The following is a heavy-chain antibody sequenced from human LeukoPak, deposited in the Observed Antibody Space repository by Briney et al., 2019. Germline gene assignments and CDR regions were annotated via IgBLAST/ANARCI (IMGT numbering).Heavy chain of an antibody. J-gene: IGHJ6*03. CDR2: IIPIFGTA. V-gene: IGHV1-69*05. CDR3: ARAPRQKTGTGLGSYYYMDV. D-gene: IGHD1-7*01. CDR1: GGTFSSYA. Sequence: SVKVSCKASGGTFSSYAISWVRQAPGQGLEWMGGIIPIFGTANYAQKFQGRVTITTDESTSTAYMELSSLRSEDTAVYYCARAPRQKTGTGLGSYYYMDVWGKGTTVTVSS.